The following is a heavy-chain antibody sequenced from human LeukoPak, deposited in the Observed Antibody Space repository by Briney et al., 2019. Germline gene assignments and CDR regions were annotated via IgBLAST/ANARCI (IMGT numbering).Heavy chain of an antibody. CDR2: ISYDGSNK. CDR1: GFPFSSYP. Sequence: GTSLRLSCTASGFPFSSYPMHWVRQAPGKGLYWVALISYDGSNKYYTDSEKGRFTISRDNSKNTLYLQMNSLRAEDTAVYHCTRGKSSSAFDIWGQGTMVTVSS. V-gene: IGHV3-30-3*01. J-gene: IGHJ3*02. CDR3: TRGKSSSAFDI.